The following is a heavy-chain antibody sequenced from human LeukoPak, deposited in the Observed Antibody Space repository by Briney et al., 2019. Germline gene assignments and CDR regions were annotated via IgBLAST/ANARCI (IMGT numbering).Heavy chain of an antibody. CDR3: ARVDFGDCSSTSCYLSGDYYYGMDV. CDR2: IYYSGST. Sequence: PGGSLRLSCAASGFTFSSYWMSWIRQPPGKGLEWIGYIYYSGSTNYNPSLKSRVTISVDTSKNQFSLKLSSVTAADTAVYYCARVDFGDCSSTSCYLSGDYYYGMDVWGQGTTVTVSS. V-gene: IGHV4-59*01. D-gene: IGHD2-2*01. J-gene: IGHJ6*02. CDR1: GFTFSSYW.